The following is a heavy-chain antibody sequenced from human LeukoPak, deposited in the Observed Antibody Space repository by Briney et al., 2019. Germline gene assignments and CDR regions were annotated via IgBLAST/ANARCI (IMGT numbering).Heavy chain of an antibody. J-gene: IGHJ4*02. D-gene: IGHD3/OR15-3a*01. CDR2: INHSGST. Sequence: PSETLSLTCAVYGGSFSGYYWSWIRQPPGKGLEWIGEINHSGSTNYNPSLKSRVTISVDTSKNQSSLKLNSVTAADTAVYYCARQTGSGLFILPGGGGTLVTVSS. V-gene: IGHV4-34*01. CDR1: GGSFSGYY. CDR3: ARQTGSGLFILP.